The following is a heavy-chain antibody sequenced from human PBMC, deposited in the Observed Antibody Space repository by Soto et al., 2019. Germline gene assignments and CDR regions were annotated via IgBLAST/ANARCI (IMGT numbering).Heavy chain of an antibody. CDR1: GGSISSSSYY. V-gene: IGHV4-39*01. D-gene: IGHD3-3*01. CDR2: IYYSGST. Sequence: SETLSLTCTVSGGSISSSSYYWGWIRQPPGKGLEWIGSIYYSGSTYYNPSLKSRVTISVDTSKNQFSLKLSSVTAADTAVYYCARLNYDFWSGYYYYYGMDVWGQATTVT. CDR3: ARLNYDFWSGYYYYYGMDV. J-gene: IGHJ6*02.